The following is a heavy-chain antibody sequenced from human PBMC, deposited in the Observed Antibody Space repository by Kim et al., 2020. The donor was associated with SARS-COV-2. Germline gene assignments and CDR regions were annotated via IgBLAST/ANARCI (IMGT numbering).Heavy chain of an antibody. J-gene: IGHJ4*02. CDR2: IYSGGST. CDR1: GFTVSSNY. Sequence: GGSLRLSCAASGFTVSSNYMSWVRQAPGKGLEWVSVIYSGGSTYYADSVKGRFTISRHNSKNTLYLQMNSLRAEDTAVYYCARHYDSSGYYGCAGCAAFDYWGQGTLVTVSS. V-gene: IGHV3-53*04. CDR3: ARHYDSSGYYGCAGCAAFDY. D-gene: IGHD3-22*01.